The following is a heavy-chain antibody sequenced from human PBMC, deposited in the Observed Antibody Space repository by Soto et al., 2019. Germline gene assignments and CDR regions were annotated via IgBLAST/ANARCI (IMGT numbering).Heavy chain of an antibody. D-gene: IGHD3-22*01. Sequence: GGSLRLSCAASGFTFSSYAMHWVRQAPGKGLEWVAVISYDGSNKYYADSVKGRFTISRDNSKNTLYLQMNSLRAEDTAVYYCARADYHYYDSSGYMDLFDYWGQGTLVTVSS. CDR2: ISYDGSNK. J-gene: IGHJ4*02. CDR1: GFTFSSYA. V-gene: IGHV3-30-3*01. CDR3: ARADYHYYDSSGYMDLFDY.